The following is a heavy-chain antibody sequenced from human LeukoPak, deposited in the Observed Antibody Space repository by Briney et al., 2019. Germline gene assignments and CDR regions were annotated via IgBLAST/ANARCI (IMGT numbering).Heavy chain of an antibody. D-gene: IGHD5-12*01. Sequence: ASVKVSCKASGYTFTGYYIHWVRQAPGQGLEWMGWINPNSGDTNFAQKFQDRVTMTRDTSISTAYMELRRLRSDDTAVYYCARDLSRGYDFFDYWGQGTLATVSS. CDR2: INPNSGDT. CDR3: ARDLSRGYDFFDY. CDR1: GYTFTGYY. V-gene: IGHV1-2*02. J-gene: IGHJ4*02.